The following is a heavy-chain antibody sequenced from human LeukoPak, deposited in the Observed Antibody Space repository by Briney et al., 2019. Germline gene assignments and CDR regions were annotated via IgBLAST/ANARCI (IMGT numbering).Heavy chain of an antibody. Sequence: PSETLSLTCAVYGGSFSGYYWSWIRQPPGKGLEWIGEINHSGSTNYNPSLKSRVTISVDTSKNQFSLKLSSVTAADTAVYCCARQERWLQLGYWGQGTLVTVSS. CDR2: INHSGST. CDR1: GGSFSGYY. V-gene: IGHV4-34*01. J-gene: IGHJ4*02. CDR3: ARQERWLQLGY. D-gene: IGHD5-24*01.